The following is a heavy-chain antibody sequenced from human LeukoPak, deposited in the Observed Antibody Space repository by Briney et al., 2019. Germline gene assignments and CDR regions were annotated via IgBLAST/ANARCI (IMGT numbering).Heavy chain of an antibody. D-gene: IGHD3-3*01. Sequence: SETLSLTCTVSGGSISSYYWSWIRQPPGKGLEWIGYIYYSGSTNYNPSFKSRVTISVDTSKNQFSLKLSSVTAADTAVYYCARVTYYDFWSGPERDAFDIWGQGTMVTVSS. V-gene: IGHV4-59*01. J-gene: IGHJ3*02. CDR1: GGSISSYY. CDR3: ARVTYYDFWSGPERDAFDI. CDR2: IYYSGST.